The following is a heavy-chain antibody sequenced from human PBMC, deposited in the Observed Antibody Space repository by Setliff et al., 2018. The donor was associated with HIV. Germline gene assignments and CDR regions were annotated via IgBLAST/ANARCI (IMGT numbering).Heavy chain of an antibody. D-gene: IGHD3-22*01. CDR1: RSTFNSHT. V-gene: IGHV1-69*02. CDR3: ATPLSHDSSGREPFDY. Sequence: SVKVSCKASRSTFNSHTINWVRQAPGQGLDWMGRIIPILGVANYAQRFQGKVTITADTSTDTAYMELSSLRSEDTAVYYCATPLSHDSSGREPFDYWGQGTLVTVSS. CDR2: IIPILGVA. J-gene: IGHJ4*02.